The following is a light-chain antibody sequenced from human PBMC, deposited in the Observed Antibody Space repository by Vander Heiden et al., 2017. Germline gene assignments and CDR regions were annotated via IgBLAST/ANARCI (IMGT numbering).Light chain of an antibody. CDR3: AAWDDSLTGLV. V-gene: IGLV1-44*01. Sequence: QSVLTQPPSTSRTPGQRFTIHCSGSSSNIGSNAVNWYQQLPGAAPRLLIYNNDQRPSGVPDRFSGSKSGTSASLSVSGLRYEDEADYYCAAWDDSLTGLVFGGGTKLTVL. CDR1: SSNIGSNA. J-gene: IGLJ2*01. CDR2: NND.